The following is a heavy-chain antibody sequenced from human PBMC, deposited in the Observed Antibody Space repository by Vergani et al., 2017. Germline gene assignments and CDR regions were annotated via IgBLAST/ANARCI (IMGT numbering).Heavy chain of an antibody. CDR2: ISYDGSNK. CDR3: ARDGPGPYYYYGMDV. CDR1: GFTFSSYA. J-gene: IGHJ6*02. Sequence: VQLVESGGGVVQPGRSLRRSCAASGFTFSSYAMHWVRQAPGKGLEWVAVISYDGSNKYYADSVKGRFTISRDNSKNTLYLQMNSLRAEDTAVYYCARDGPGPYYYYGMDVWGQGTTVTVSS. D-gene: IGHD3-10*01. V-gene: IGHV3-30-3*01.